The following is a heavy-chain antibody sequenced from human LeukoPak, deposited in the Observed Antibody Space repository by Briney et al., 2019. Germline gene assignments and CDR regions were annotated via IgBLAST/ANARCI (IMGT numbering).Heavy chain of an antibody. J-gene: IGHJ4*02. Sequence: SVKVSCKASGGTFSSYAISWVRQAPGQGLEWMGGIIPIFGTANYAQKFQGRVTITADKSTSTAYMELSSLRSEDTAVYYCARGAGDYDILTGYRPTMFYFDYWGQGTLVTVPS. V-gene: IGHV1-69*06. CDR1: GGTFSSYA. CDR2: IIPIFGTA. CDR3: ARGAGDYDILTGYRPTMFYFDY. D-gene: IGHD3-9*01.